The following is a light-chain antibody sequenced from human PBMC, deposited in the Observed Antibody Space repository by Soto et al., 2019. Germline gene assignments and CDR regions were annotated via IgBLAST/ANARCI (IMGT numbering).Light chain of an antibody. J-gene: IGLJ1*01. Sequence: QSALTQPASVSGSPGQSITISCTGTSSNVGNYNYVSWYQQHPGKAPKLMIYEVSNRPSGVANRFSGSKSGNTASLTISGLHADDDAYYYCSSDTTMSARVFGTGTKLTVL. V-gene: IGLV2-14*01. CDR2: EVS. CDR3: SSDTTMSARV. CDR1: SSNVGNYNY.